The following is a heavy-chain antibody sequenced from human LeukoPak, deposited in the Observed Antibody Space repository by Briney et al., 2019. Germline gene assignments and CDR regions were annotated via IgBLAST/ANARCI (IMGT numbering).Heavy chain of an antibody. CDR2: ISSSSSYI. Sequence: PGGSLRLSCAASGFTFSSYSMNWVRQAPGKGLEWVSSISSSSSYIYYADSVKGRFTISRDNSKNTLYLQMNSLRAEDTAVYYCATSSGGAITIFGVVTQDYWGQGTLVTVSS. J-gene: IGHJ4*02. V-gene: IGHV3-21*04. CDR3: ATSSGGAITIFGVVTQDY. CDR1: GFTFSSYS. D-gene: IGHD3-3*01.